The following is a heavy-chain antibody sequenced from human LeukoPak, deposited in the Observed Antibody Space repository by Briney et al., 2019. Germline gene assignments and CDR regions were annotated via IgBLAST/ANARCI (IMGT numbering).Heavy chain of an antibody. Sequence: SETLSLTCTVSGGSISSSNYYWGWIRQPPGKGLEWIGSIYYSGSTYYNPSLKSRVTISVDTSKNQVSLKLSSVTAADTAVYYCARHWSPRGRSYFDYWGQGTLVTVSS. CDR1: GGSISSSNYY. J-gene: IGHJ4*02. CDR3: ARHWSPRGRSYFDY. CDR2: IYYSGST. V-gene: IGHV4-39*01.